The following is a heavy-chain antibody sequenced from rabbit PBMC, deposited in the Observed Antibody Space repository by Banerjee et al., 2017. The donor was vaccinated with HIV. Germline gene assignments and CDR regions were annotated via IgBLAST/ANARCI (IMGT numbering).Heavy chain of an antibody. CDR1: GFSFSSSYW. D-gene: IGHD6-1*01. Sequence: QEQLEESGGDLVKPEGSLTLTCTASGFSFSSSYWICWVRQAPGKGLEWIACIYAGSSGSTYYASWAKGRFTISKTSSTTVTLQMTSLTAADTATYFCARCPNYGGYGYTGLNLWGPGTLVTVS. CDR2: IYAGSSGST. CDR3: ARCPNYGGYGYTGLNL. J-gene: IGHJ4*01. V-gene: IGHV1S45*01.